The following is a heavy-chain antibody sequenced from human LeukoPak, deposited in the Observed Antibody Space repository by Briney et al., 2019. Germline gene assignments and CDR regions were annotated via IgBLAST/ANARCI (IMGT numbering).Heavy chain of an antibody. D-gene: IGHD3-10*01. CDR1: GFTFNKYW. CDR3: ARGYYYSRPYYLSFFDP. V-gene: IGHV3-7*01. CDR2: INKGGSQI. Sequence: GGSLRLSCAASGFTFNKYWLSWVRQAPGKGLEWVANINKGGSQIYYLESVEGGFTITRDNANNSLHLQITRLRAEYTALYYCARGYYYSRPYYLSFFDPWGAGTLVTVSS. J-gene: IGHJ5*02.